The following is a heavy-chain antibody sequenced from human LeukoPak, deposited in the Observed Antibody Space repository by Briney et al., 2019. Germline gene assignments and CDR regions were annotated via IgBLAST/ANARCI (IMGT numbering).Heavy chain of an antibody. CDR2: INPNSGGT. V-gene: IGHV1-2*06. D-gene: IGHD3-22*01. J-gene: IGHJ4*02. Sequence: ASVKVSCTASGYTFTGYYMHWVRQAPGQGLEWMGRINPNSGGTNYAQKFQGRVTMTRDTSISTAYMELSRLRSDDTAVYYCARDFSSGYHFDYWGQGTLVTVSS. CDR3: ARDFSSGYHFDY. CDR1: GYTFTGYY.